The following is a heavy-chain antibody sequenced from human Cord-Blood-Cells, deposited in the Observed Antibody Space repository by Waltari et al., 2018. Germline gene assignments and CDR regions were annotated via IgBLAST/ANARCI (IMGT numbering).Heavy chain of an antibody. CDR2: IKQDGSEK. V-gene: IGHV3-7*01. CDR1: GFTCNSYW. J-gene: IGHJ3*02. Sequence: EVQQVESGGGLVQPGGSLRALCASSGFTCNSYWMNWVRPAPGKELEWVANIKQDGSEKYYVDSVKGLFTISRDNAKNSLYLQMNSLRAEDTAVYYCARDFAARDAFDIWGQGTMVTVSS. CDR3: ARDFAARDAFDI. D-gene: IGHD6-6*01.